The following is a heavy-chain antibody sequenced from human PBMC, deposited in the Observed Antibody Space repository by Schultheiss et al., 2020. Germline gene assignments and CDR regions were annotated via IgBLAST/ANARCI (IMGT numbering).Heavy chain of an antibody. D-gene: IGHD3-10*01. CDR1: GYSFTNYW. CDR2: IYPGDSGT. Sequence: SLKISCKGSGYSFTNYWIGWVRQMPGKGLEWMGIIYPGDSGTRYSPSFQGQVTISADKSITTAYLQWSSLKASDTAMYYCARTGPFGELRNFDYWGQGTLVNVYS. V-gene: IGHV5-51*01. CDR3: ARTGPFGELRNFDY. J-gene: IGHJ4*02.